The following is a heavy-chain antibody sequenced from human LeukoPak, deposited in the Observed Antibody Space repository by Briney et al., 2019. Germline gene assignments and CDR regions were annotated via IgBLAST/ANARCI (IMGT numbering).Heavy chain of an antibody. CDR1: GGSISSYY. Sequence: KPSETLSLTCTVSGGSISSYYWSWIRQPPGKGLEWIGYIYYSGSTNYNPSLKSRVTISVDTSKNQFSLKLSSVTAADTAVYYCARVEDYSIGPYFDYWGQGTLVTVSS. D-gene: IGHD3-10*01. J-gene: IGHJ4*02. CDR2: IYYSGST. CDR3: ARVEDYSIGPYFDY. V-gene: IGHV4-59*01.